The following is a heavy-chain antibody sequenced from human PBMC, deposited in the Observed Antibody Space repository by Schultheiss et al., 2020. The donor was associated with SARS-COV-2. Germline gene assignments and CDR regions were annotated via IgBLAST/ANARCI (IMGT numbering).Heavy chain of an antibody. J-gene: IGHJ4*02. CDR3: ATLWFGIN. CDR2: ISYDGSNK. D-gene: IGHD3-10*01. Sequence: GGSLRLSCAASGFTFSSYAMHWVRQAPGKGLEWVAVISYDGSNKYYADSVKGRFTISRDNSKNTLYLQMNSLRAEDTAVYYCATLWFGINWGQGTLVTVSS. V-gene: IGHV3-30*01. CDR1: GFTFSSYA.